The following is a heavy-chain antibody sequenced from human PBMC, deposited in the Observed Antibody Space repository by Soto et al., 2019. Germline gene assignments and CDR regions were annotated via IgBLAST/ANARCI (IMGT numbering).Heavy chain of an antibody. D-gene: IGHD2-15*01. CDR2: ISHDGRNK. J-gene: IGHJ2*01. Sequence: KGLEWVAVISHDGRNKYYADSVKGRFTISRDNSKNTLYLQMNSLRAEDTAVYYCARDQGGCFFQAEDGIRGTVPVSAFLLNRSSDL. V-gene: IGHV3-30-3*01. CDR3: ARDQGGCFFQAEDGIRGTVPVSAFLLNRSSDL.